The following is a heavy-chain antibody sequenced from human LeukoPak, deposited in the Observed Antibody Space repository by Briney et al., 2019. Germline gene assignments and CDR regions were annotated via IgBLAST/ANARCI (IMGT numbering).Heavy chain of an antibody. J-gene: IGHJ4*02. CDR3: AKGKVNHLGALDY. V-gene: IGHV3-23*01. Sequence: GGSLRLSCAASGFTFSSYAMTWVRQIPGKGLEWVSTISESGGGSYSGGGTYYGNSVKGRFIISKDGSTKTLFLQMDRLRADDTGIYYCAKGKVNHLGALDYWGQGALVTVSS. D-gene: IGHD1-26*01. CDR1: GFTFSSYA. CDR2: ISESGGGSYSGGGT.